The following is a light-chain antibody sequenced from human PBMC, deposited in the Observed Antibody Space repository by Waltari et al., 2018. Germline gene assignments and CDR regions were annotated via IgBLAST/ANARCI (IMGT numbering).Light chain of an antibody. Sequence: DIQMTQSPSTLSASVGDRVPITCRASQSISSWLAWYQQKPGKAPKLLLYKASSLESGVPSRFSGSGSGTEFTLTISSLQPDDFATYYCQQYNSYSRTFGQGTKVEIK. J-gene: IGKJ1*01. CDR2: KAS. V-gene: IGKV1-5*03. CDR1: QSISSW. CDR3: QQYNSYSRT.